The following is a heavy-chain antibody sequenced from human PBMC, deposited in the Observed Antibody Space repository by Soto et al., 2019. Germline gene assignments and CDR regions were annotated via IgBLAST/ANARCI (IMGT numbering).Heavy chain of an antibody. D-gene: IGHD3-10*01. CDR1: GGSISSYY. CDR3: ARGGFGEFPPFYYYCYFLDV. J-gene: IGHJ6*03. CDR2: IYYSGST. Sequence: SETLSLTCTVSGGSISSYYWSWIRQPPGKGLEWIGYIYYSGSTNYNPSLKSRVTISVDTSKNQFSLKLSSVTAADTAVYYCARGGFGEFPPFYYYCYFLDVWGKGNTVTVSS. V-gene: IGHV4-59*01.